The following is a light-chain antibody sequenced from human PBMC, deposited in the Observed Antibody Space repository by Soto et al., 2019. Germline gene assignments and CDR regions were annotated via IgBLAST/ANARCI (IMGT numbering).Light chain of an antibody. CDR1: SSDVGRYNY. J-gene: IGLJ2*01. Sequence: QSALTQPRSVSGSPGQSVTISCTGTSSDVGRYNYVSWYQQYPGKAPKLMIYDVNKRPSGVPDRFSGSKSGNTASLTISGLQAEDEADYYCCSYAGGYSEVFGEGTKVTVL. V-gene: IGLV2-11*01. CDR2: DVN. CDR3: CSYAGGYSEV.